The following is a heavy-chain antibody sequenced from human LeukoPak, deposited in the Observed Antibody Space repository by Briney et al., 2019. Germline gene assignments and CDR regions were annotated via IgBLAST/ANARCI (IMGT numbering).Heavy chain of an antibody. V-gene: IGHV3-11*01. D-gene: IGHD3-22*01. CDR1: GFTLSDYY. CDR3: ARDHYDSSGPDY. J-gene: IGHJ4*02. CDR2: ISSSGSTI. Sequence: PGGSLRLSCAASGFTLSDYYMSWIRQAPGKGLEWVSYISSSGSTIYYADSVKGRFTISRDNAKNSLYLQMNSLRAEDTSVYYCARDHYDSSGPDYWGQGTLVTVSS.